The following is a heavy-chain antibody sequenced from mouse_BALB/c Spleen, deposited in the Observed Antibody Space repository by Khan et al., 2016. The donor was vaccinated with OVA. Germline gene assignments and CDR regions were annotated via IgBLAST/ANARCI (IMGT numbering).Heavy chain of an antibody. J-gene: IGHJ2*01. CDR3: AREAYRYDEYYFDY. Sequence: EVELVESGGDLVKPGGSLKLSCAVSGFTFSSYVMSWVRQTPEKRLEWVASISSGGTTAYPDSVKGRFTISRDTARTIMYLQMSRLRSEDTAMYYGAREAYRYDEYYFDYWGQGSTLTVSS. D-gene: IGHD2-14*01. V-gene: IGHV5-6-5*01. CDR2: ISSGGTT. CDR1: GFTFSSYV.